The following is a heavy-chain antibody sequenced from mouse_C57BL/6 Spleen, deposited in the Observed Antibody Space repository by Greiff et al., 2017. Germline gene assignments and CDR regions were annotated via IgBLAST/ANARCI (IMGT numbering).Heavy chain of an antibody. CDR3: SYSNYLYYAMDY. V-gene: IGHV1-26*01. J-gene: IGHJ4*01. D-gene: IGHD2-5*01. CDR2: INPNNGGT. Sequence: VQLQQSGPELVKPGASVKISCKASGYTFTDYYMNWVKQSHGKSLEWIGDINPNNGGTSYNQKFKGKATLTVDKSSSTAYMELRSLTSEDSAVYYCSYSNYLYYAMDYWGQGTSVTVSS. CDR1: GYTFTDYY.